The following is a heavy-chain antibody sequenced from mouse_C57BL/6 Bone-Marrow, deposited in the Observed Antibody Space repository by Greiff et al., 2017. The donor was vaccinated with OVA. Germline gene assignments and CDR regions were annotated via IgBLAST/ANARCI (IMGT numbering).Heavy chain of an antibody. J-gene: IGHJ2*01. CDR2: IWRGGST. CDR3: AVDSSGYVDY. CDR1: GFSLTSSC. D-gene: IGHD3-2*02. V-gene: IGHV2-5*01. Sequence: QVQLQQSGPGLVQPSQCLSITCTVSGFSLTSSCVHWVRQSPGKGLEWLGVIWRGGSTDYNAAFMSRLSITKDNSKSQVFVQMNSLQAEDTAIYYCAVDSSGYVDYWGQGTTLTVSS.